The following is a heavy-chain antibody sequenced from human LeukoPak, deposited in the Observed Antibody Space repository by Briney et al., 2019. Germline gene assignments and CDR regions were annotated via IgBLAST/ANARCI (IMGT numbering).Heavy chain of an antibody. D-gene: IGHD6-13*01. Sequence: PSETLSLTCTVSSGSVSSSSYYWGWIRQPPGKGLEWIGYIYYSGSTNYNPSLKSRVTISVDTSKNQFSLKLSSVTAADTAVYYCARLKKGYSPLEGMDVWGQGTTVTVSS. J-gene: IGHJ6*02. CDR1: SGSVSSSSYY. CDR3: ARLKKGYSPLEGMDV. V-gene: IGHV4-61*05. CDR2: IYYSGST.